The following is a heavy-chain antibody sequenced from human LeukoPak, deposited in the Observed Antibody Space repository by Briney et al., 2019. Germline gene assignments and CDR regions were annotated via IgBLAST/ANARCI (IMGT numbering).Heavy chain of an antibody. D-gene: IGHD6-19*01. Sequence: GGSLRLSCAASGFTFSTYGMSWVRQAPGKGLEWVSGINWNGGSTGYADSVKGRFTISRDNAKNSLYLQMNSLRAEDTALYYCARVGSIAVAGYIDYWGQGTLVTVSS. CDR3: ARVGSIAVAGYIDY. CDR1: GFTFSTYG. CDR2: INWNGGST. J-gene: IGHJ4*02. V-gene: IGHV3-20*04.